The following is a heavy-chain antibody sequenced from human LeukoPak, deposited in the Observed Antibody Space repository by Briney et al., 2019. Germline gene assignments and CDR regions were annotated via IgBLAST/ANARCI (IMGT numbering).Heavy chain of an antibody. V-gene: IGHV4-4*07. CDR3: ASHSHGSGSYYNPKTRGRFDY. J-gene: IGHJ4*02. CDR1: GCSISSYY. Sequence: SETLSLTCTVSGCSISSYYWSWIRQPAGKGLEWVGRIYTSGSTNYNPYLKSRVTMSVDTSKNQFSLKLSSVTAADTAVYYCASHSHGSGSYYNPKTRGRFDYWGQGTLVTVSS. CDR2: IYTSGST. D-gene: IGHD3-10*01.